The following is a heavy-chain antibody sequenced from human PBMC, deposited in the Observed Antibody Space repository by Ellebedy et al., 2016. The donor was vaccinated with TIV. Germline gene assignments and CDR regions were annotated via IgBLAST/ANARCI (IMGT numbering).Heavy chain of an antibody. CDR2: ISWNSGSI. J-gene: IGHJ2*01. CDR3: AKTYCGGDCYSVGYFDL. CDR1: GFTFDDYA. Sequence: PGGSLRLSCAASGFTFDDYAMHWVRHAPGKGLEWVSGISWNSGSIGYADSVKGRFTISRDNAKNSLYLQMNSLRAEDTALYYCAKTYCGGDCYSVGYFDLWGRGTLVTVSS. V-gene: IGHV3-9*01. D-gene: IGHD2-21*02.